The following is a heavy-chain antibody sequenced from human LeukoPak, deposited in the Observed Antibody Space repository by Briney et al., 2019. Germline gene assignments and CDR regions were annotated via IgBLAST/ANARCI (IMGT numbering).Heavy chain of an antibody. J-gene: IGHJ4*02. CDR1: GFTFSSYA. CDR2: INWNGDIT. CDR3: ARDFADFGYCIGAGCASDGFDY. V-gene: IGHV3-20*01. D-gene: IGHD2-15*01. Sequence: PGGSLRLSCAASGFTFSSYAMSWVRQVPGIGLEWVAGINWNGDITGYADSVKGRFTISRDNSENCLYLQMSSLRAEDTAVYHCARDFADFGYCIGAGCASDGFDYWGQGALVTVSS.